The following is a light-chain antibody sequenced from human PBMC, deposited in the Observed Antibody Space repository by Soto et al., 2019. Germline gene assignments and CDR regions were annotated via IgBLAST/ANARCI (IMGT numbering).Light chain of an antibody. CDR3: SSYTSSSTYV. J-gene: IGLJ1*01. V-gene: IGLV2-14*01. CDR1: SSDVGGYNY. Sequence: ALTQPASVSGSPGQSITISCTGTSSDVGGYNYVSWYQQHPGKAPKLMIYAVSNRPSGVSNRFSGSKSGNTASLTISGLQTEDEADYYCSSYTSSSTYVFGTGTKLTVL. CDR2: AVS.